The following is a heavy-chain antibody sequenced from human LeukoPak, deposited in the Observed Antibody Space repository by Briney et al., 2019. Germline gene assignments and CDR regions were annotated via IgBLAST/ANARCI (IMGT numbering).Heavy chain of an antibody. Sequence: GASVKVSCKASGSTFTDYYMHWVRQAPGQGLEWMGWINPNSGGTNFAQKFQGRVTMTRDTSISTAYMELNRLRSDDTAVYYCARDQGYCSSTSCYPGYDYWGQGTLVTVSS. V-gene: IGHV1-2*02. CDR3: ARDQGYCSSTSCYPGYDY. J-gene: IGHJ4*02. CDR1: GSTFTDYY. D-gene: IGHD2-2*01. CDR2: INPNSGGT.